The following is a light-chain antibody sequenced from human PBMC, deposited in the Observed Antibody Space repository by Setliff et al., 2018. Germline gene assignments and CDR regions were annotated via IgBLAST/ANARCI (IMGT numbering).Light chain of an antibody. Sequence: EIVLTQSPGTLSLSPGERATLSCRASQSVSSSYLAWYQQKPGQAPRLLIYGASSRATGIPDRFSGSGSGTDFTLTISRLEPEDFAVHYCQQYGSSHVALGQGTKVDIK. J-gene: IGKJ1*01. CDR1: QSVSSSY. CDR2: GAS. V-gene: IGKV3-20*01. CDR3: QQYGSSHVA.